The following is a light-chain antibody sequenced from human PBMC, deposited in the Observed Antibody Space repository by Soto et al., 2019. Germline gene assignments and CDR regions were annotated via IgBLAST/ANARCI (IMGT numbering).Light chain of an antibody. Sequence: QTVVTQETSLTVYPGGTVTLPYASSTGAVTSGYSPNWFQQKPGQAPRALIYSTTNKSSWTPARFSGSLLGGKAALTLSGVQPDDEADYYCLLYYASAHVVIFGAGTKLTVL. CDR3: LLYYASAHVVI. CDR2: STT. CDR1: TGAVTSGYS. J-gene: IGLJ2*01. V-gene: IGLV7-43*01.